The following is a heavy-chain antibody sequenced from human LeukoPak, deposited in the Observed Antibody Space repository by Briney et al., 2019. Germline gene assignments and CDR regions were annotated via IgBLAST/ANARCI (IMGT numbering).Heavy chain of an antibody. CDR1: GGSISSGNFY. D-gene: IGHD6-13*01. CDR2: IWTDGVT. J-gene: IGHJ4*02. Sequence: PSETLSLTCTVSGGSISSGNFYWNWIRQPAGKGLEWIGRIWTDGVTSYNPSLKSRVTISVDTSKNQFSLKLSSVTAADTAVYYCARHSPAAADYWGQGTLVTVSS. CDR3: ARHSPAAADY. V-gene: IGHV4-61*02.